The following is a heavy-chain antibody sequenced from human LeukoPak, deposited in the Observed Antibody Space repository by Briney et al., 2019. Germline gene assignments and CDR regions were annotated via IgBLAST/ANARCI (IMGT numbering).Heavy chain of an antibody. CDR2: IYHSGST. V-gene: IGHV4-39*07. CDR3: ARTITPVGLQIEFDP. D-gene: IGHD1-14*01. J-gene: IGHJ5*02. CDR1: GGSISSGDYY. Sequence: SETLSLTCTVSGGSISSGDYYWSWIRQPPGKGLEWIGSIYHSGSTYYNPSLKSRVTISVDTSKNQFSLKLSSVTAADTAVYYCARTITPVGLQIEFDPWGQGTLVTVSS.